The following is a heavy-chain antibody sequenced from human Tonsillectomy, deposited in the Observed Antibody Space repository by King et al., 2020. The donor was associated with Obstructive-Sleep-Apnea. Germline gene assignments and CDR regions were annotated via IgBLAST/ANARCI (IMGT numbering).Heavy chain of an antibody. V-gene: IGHV3-30-3*01. CDR2: ITSDGGNK. J-gene: IGHJ4*02. D-gene: IGHD2-15*01. CDR3: ASERLVVVAAVAYDY. Sequence: VQLVESGGGVVQPGRSLRLSCAASGFTFSSYALHRVRQAPGKGLEWVAVITSDGGNKYYADSVKGRFTISRDNSKNTLYLQMNSLRAEDTAVYYCASERLVVVAAVAYDYWGQGTLVTVSS. CDR1: GFTFSSYA.